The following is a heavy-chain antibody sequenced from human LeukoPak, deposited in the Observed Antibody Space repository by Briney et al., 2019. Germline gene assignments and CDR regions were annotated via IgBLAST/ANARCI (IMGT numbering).Heavy chain of an antibody. V-gene: IGHV3-23*01. CDR1: GFTFSSYA. CDR3: AKHPAAMDGGYYYYYGMDV. Sequence: GGSLRLSCAASGFTFSSYAMSWVRQAPGKGLEWVSAISGSGGSTYYADSVKGRFTISRDNSKNTLYLQMNSLRAEDTAVCYCAKHPAAMDGGYYYYYGMDVWGKGTTVTVSS. J-gene: IGHJ6*04. D-gene: IGHD2-2*01. CDR2: ISGSGGST.